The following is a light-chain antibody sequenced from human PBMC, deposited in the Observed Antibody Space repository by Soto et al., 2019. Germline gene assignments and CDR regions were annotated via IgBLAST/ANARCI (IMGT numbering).Light chain of an antibody. CDR1: SSNIGSNT. Sequence: QSVLTQPPSASGTPGQRVTISCSGSSSNIGSNTVKWYQQLPGTAPKLLIHSNIKRPSGVPDRFSGSKSGTSASLAISGLQCADDDDYYCSVWDDSMQVDVFGTGTKLTVL. CDR3: SVWDDSMQVDV. V-gene: IGLV1-44*01. J-gene: IGLJ1*01. CDR2: SNI.